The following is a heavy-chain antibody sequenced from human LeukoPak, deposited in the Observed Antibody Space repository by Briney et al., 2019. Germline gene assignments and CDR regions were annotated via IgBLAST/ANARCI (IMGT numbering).Heavy chain of an antibody. D-gene: IGHD3-22*01. CDR2: IYYSGST. V-gene: IGHV4-31*03. Sequence: SETLSLTCTVSGGSISSGGYYWSWIRQHPGKGLEWIGYIYYSGSTYYNPSLKSRVTISVDTSKNQFSLKLSSVTAADTAVYYCARATSSSGYAGAPSWFAPWGQGTLVTVSS. CDR1: GGSISSGGYY. J-gene: IGHJ5*02. CDR3: ARATSSSGYAGAPSWFAP.